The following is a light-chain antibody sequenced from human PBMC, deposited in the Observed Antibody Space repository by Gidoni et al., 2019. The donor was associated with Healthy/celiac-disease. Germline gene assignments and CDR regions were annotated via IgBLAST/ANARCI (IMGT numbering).Light chain of an antibody. CDR2: DVS. CDR3: CSYAGSYTSDVV. V-gene: IGLV2-11*01. J-gene: IGLJ2*01. CDR1: SCDVGGYNY. Sequence: QSALTQPRSGSGSPGQSGTISCTGTSCDVGGYNYVSWYQQHPGKAPKLMIYDVSKRPSGVPARFSGSKSGNTASLTISGLQAEDEADYYCCSYAGSYTSDVVFGGGTKLTVL.